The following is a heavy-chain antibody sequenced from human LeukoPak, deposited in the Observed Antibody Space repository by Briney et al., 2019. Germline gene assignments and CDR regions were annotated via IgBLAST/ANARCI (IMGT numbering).Heavy chain of an antibody. CDR1: GFTFSSYG. Sequence: GGSLRLPCAASGFTFSSYGMHWVRQAPGKGLEWVAFIRYDGSNKYYADSVKGRFTISRDNSKNTLYLQMNSLRAEDTAVYYCAKDRRSGIVGATSPLQYWGQGTLVTVSS. V-gene: IGHV3-30*02. CDR2: IRYDGSNK. CDR3: AKDRRSGIVGATSPLQY. J-gene: IGHJ4*02. D-gene: IGHD1-26*01.